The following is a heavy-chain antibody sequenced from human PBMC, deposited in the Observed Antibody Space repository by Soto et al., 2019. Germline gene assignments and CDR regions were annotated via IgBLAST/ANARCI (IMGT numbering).Heavy chain of an antibody. Sequence: GGSLRLSCAASGFTFSYYPLHWVRRAPGKGLEWVSYISGIRDYIRYADSVKGRFTISRDNAKTSLYLQMNSLTAEDTAVYYCAREGVHNYTEYYVDYWGQGTLVTVSS. CDR2: ISGIRDYI. V-gene: IGHV3-21*06. CDR3: AREGVHNYTEYYVDY. J-gene: IGHJ4*02. D-gene: IGHD3-10*01. CDR1: GFTFSYYP.